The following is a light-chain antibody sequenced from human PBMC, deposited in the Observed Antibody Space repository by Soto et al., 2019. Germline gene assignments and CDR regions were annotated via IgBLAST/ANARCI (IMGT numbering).Light chain of an antibody. J-gene: IGKJ1*01. Sequence: EIVLTQSPATLSLSPGERATLSCRASQSVSSYFAWYQQKPGQAPRLLIYDASNMATGIPARFSGSGSGTDFTLTISSLEPDDFAVYYCQQRGNWPLTFGQGTRVDIK. CDR1: QSVSSY. CDR2: DAS. CDR3: QQRGNWPLT. V-gene: IGKV3-11*01.